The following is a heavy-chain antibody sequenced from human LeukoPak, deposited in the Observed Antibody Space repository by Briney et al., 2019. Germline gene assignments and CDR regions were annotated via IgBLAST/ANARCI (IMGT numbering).Heavy chain of an antibody. Sequence: GGSLRLSCAASGFTFSSHSMNWVRQAPGKGLEWVSSISSSSSYTYYADSVKGRFTISRDNAKNSLYLQMNSLRAEDTAVYYCARDCSGGSCYPKIYYYYGMDVWGQGTTVTVSS. CDR3: ARDCSGGSCYPKIYYYYGMDV. J-gene: IGHJ6*02. V-gene: IGHV3-21*01. D-gene: IGHD2-15*01. CDR1: GFTFSSHS. CDR2: ISSSSSYT.